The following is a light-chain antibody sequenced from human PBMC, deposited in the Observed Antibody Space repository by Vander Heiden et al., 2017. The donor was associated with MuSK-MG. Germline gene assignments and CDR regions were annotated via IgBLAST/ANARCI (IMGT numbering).Light chain of an antibody. CDR2: LNI. Sequence: QSVLTQPHSVSGAPGQRVTISCTGSSSNIGAGFDVHWYQQLPGTAPKLLIYLNINRPSGVPDRFSGSKSGTSASPAITGLQAEDEAEYYCQSFDTRLGTSVVFGGGTKMTVL. CDR3: QSFDTRLGTSVV. J-gene: IGLJ2*01. CDR1: SSNIGAGFD. V-gene: IGLV1-40*01.